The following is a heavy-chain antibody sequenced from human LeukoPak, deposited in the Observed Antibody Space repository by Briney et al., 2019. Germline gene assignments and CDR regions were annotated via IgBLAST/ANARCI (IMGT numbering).Heavy chain of an antibody. CDR2: IRGSDTTT. Sequence: PGGSLRLSCAASGFTVSSNYMSWVRQAPGKGLEWVSAIRGSDTTTYYADSVKGRFTISRDNSKNTVYLQINSLRVEDTAIYYCTKARDGFGVDTIDYWGQGTLVTVSS. CDR3: TKARDGFGVDTIDY. V-gene: IGHV3-23*01. J-gene: IGHJ4*02. D-gene: IGHD3-3*01. CDR1: GFTVSSNY.